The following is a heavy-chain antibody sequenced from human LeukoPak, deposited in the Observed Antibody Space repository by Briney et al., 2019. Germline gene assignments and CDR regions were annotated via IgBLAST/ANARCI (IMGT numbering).Heavy chain of an antibody. Sequence: SQTLSLTCTVSGGSISSGSYYWTWIRQPAGKGLEWIGRLDTSESTIYNSSLESRLTILVDTSKNQLSLELNSVTAADTAVYYCARWEVRLNAFEMWGQGTMVTVSS. D-gene: IGHD3-10*01. CDR3: ARWEVRLNAFEM. CDR1: GGSISSGSYY. V-gene: IGHV4-61*02. J-gene: IGHJ3*02. CDR2: LDTSEST.